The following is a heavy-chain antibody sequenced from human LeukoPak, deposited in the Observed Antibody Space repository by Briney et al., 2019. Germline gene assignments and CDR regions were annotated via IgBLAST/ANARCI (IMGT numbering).Heavy chain of an antibody. V-gene: IGHV1-24*01. Sequence: ASVKVSCKVSGYTLTELSMHWVRQAPGKGLEWMGGFDPEDGETIYAQKFQGGVTMTEDTSTDTAYMELSSLRSEDTAVYYCATLNDFWSGLNDYWGQGILVTVSS. J-gene: IGHJ4*02. CDR1: GYTLTELS. CDR3: ATLNDFWSGLNDY. CDR2: FDPEDGET. D-gene: IGHD3-3*01.